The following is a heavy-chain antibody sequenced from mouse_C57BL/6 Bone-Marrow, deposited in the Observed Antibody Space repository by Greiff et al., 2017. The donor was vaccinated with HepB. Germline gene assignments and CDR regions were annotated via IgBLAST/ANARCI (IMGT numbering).Heavy chain of an antibody. CDR1: GYTFTSYT. V-gene: IGHV1-4*01. CDR2: INPSSGYT. J-gene: IGHJ4*01. CDR3: AREEGCYYALYAMDY. Sequence: QVQLKQSGAELARPGASVKMSCKASGYTFTSYTMHWVKQRPGQGLEWIGYINPSSGYTKYNQKFKDKATLTADKSSSTAYMQLSSLTSEDSAVYYCAREEGCYYALYAMDYWGQGTSVTVSS. D-gene: IGHD1-1*01.